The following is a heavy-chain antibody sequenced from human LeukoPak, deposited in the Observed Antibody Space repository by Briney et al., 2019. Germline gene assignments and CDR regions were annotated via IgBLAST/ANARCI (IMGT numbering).Heavy chain of an antibody. V-gene: IGHV4-59*01. CDR1: GGSISSYY. J-gene: IGHJ1*01. CDR2: IYDSGST. Sequence: SETLSLTCTVSGGSISSYYWNWIRQPPGKGLEWIGYIYDSGSTNHNPSLKSRVTISVDTSKNQFSLKLSSVTAADTAVYYCARDEGPYCTSTSCYDYFQHWGQGTLVTVSS. D-gene: IGHD2-2*01. CDR3: ARDEGPYCTSTSCYDYFQH.